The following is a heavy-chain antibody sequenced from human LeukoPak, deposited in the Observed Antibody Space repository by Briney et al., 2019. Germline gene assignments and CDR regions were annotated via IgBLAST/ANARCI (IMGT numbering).Heavy chain of an antibody. CDR2: INPNSGGT. J-gene: IGHJ4*02. CDR3: ARDWYYYGSGSLNFDY. D-gene: IGHD3-10*01. V-gene: IGHV1-2*02. CDR1: GYTFTSYY. Sequence: GASVKVSCKASGYTFTSYYMHWVRQAPGQGLEWMGWINPNSGGTNYAQKFQGRVTMTRDTSISTAYMELSRLRSDDTAVYYCARDWYYYGSGSLNFDYWGQGTLVTVSS.